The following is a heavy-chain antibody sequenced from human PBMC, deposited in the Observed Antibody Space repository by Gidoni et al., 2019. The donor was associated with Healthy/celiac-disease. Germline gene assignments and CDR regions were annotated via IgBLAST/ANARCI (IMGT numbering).Heavy chain of an antibody. CDR2: MNPNRGNT. Sequence: QVQLVQSGAEVKKPGASVTVSCTSSVYTFTTYDINWVLQATGQGLEWMGWMNPNRGNTGYAQKFQGRVTMTRNTSISTAYMELSSLRSEETAVYYCARVVCSGGSWTGIDYWGQGTLVTVSS. V-gene: IGHV1-8*01. CDR1: VYTFTTYD. CDR3: ARVVCSGGSWTGIDY. J-gene: IGHJ4*02. D-gene: IGHD2-15*01.